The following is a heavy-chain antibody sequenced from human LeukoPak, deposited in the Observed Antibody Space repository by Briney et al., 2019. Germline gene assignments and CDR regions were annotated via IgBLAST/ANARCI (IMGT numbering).Heavy chain of an antibody. J-gene: IGHJ4*02. CDR1: GFTFSSYS. V-gene: IGHV3-48*01. Sequence: GGSLRLSCAASGFTFSSYSMNWVRQAPAKGLEWVSCISSCNSSIYYADPVKGRFTISRDNAKNSLYLQMNSMRAEDTAVYYCARSQGYCSSTSCPGEYFDYWGQGTLVTVSS. D-gene: IGHD2-2*01. CDR3: ARSQGYCSSTSCPGEYFDY. CDR2: ISSCNSSI.